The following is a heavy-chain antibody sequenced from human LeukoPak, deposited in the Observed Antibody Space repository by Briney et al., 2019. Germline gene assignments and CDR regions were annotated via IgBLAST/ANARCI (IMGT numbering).Heavy chain of an antibody. D-gene: IGHD4-17*01. CDR3: ARTTVSNYFDY. J-gene: IGHJ4*02. CDR1: GGSISSSNW. CDR2: IYHSGST. Sequence: PSGTLSLTCAVSGGSISSSNWWSWVRQPPGKGLEWIGKIYHSGSTNYNPSLKSRVTISVDKSENQFSLKLSSVTAADTAVYYCARTTVSNYFDYWGQGTLVTVSS. V-gene: IGHV4-4*02.